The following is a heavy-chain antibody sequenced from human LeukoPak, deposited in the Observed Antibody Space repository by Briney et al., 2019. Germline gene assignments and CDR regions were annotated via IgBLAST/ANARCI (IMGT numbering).Heavy chain of an antibody. Sequence: PGGSLRLSCAASRFTFSDYYMVWIRQAPGKGLEWVSYISNSGSSTKYADSVKGRFTISRDNAKNSLSLQMNSVRPEDTAVYYCVRADRTSWFDYWGQGTLVTVSS. J-gene: IGHJ4*02. CDR3: VRADRTSWFDY. V-gene: IGHV3-11*05. D-gene: IGHD2-2*01. CDR1: RFTFSDYY. CDR2: ISNSGSST.